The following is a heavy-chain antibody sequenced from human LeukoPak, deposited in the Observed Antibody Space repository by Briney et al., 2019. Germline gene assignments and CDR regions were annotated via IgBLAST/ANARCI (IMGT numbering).Heavy chain of an antibody. D-gene: IGHD4-17*01. V-gene: IGHV3-23*01. CDR1: GFTFSSHG. Sequence: GGSLRLSCAASGFTFSSHGMCWVRQAPGRGLEWVSSISIGGDTTYSDSVKGRFTISRDNSKNTLYLQSDSLRAEDTAIYYCAKEIRPNDCWGQGTLVTVSS. J-gene: IGHJ4*02. CDR3: AKEIRPNDC. CDR2: ISIGGDTT.